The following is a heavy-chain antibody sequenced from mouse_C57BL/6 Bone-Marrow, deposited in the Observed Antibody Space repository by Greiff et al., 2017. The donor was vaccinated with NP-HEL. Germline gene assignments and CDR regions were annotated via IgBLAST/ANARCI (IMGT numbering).Heavy chain of an antibody. J-gene: IGHJ4*01. CDR3: ARKDYDTNYYAMDY. CDR1: GFSLTSYG. Sequence: VKLMESGPGLVQPSQSLSITCTVSGFSLTSYGVHWVRQSPGKGLEWLGVIWSGGSTDYNAAFISRLSISKDNSKSQVFFKMNSLQADDTAIYYCARKDYDTNYYAMDYWGQGTSVTVSS. V-gene: IGHV2-2*01. D-gene: IGHD2-4*01. CDR2: IWSGGST.